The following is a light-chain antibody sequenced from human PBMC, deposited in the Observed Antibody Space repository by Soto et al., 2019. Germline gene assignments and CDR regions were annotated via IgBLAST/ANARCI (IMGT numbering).Light chain of an antibody. Sequence: DLQMTQSPSSLSASVGDRVTITCRASQGINNLLGWYQQRPGTAPKRLIYAASSWEGGVPSRFSGSESGTEFTLTISSLQPEDFATYYCLQHGIYPFSFGPGPKVDVK. J-gene: IGKJ3*01. V-gene: IGKV1-17*01. CDR1: QGINNL. CDR2: AAS. CDR3: LQHGIYPFS.